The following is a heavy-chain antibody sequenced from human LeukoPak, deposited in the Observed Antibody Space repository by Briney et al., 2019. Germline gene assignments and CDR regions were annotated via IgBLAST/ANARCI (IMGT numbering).Heavy chain of an antibody. Sequence: GASVKVSCKASGYTFTGYYMHWVRQAPGQGLEWMGWINPNSGGTNYAQKFQGRVTRTRDTSISTAYMELSRLRSDDTAVYYCARPTYYYGSGSYLPYDYWGQGTLVTVSS. CDR2: INPNSGGT. CDR1: GYTFTGYY. D-gene: IGHD3-10*01. V-gene: IGHV1-2*02. CDR3: ARPTYYYGSGSYLPYDY. J-gene: IGHJ4*02.